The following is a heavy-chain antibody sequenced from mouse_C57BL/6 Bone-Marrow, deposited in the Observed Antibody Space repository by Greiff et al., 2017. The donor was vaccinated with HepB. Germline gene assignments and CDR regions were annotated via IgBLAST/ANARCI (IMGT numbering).Heavy chain of an antibody. J-gene: IGHJ3*01. V-gene: IGHV1-63*01. CDR3: ARGEGLGRFAY. D-gene: IGHD4-1*01. CDR2: IYPGGGYT. CDR1: GYTFTNYW. Sequence: QVQLQQSGAELVRPGTSVKMSCKASGYTFTNYWLGWAKQRPGHGLEWIGDIYPGGGYTNYNEKFKGKATLTADKSSSTAYMQFSSLTSEDSAIYYCARGEGLGRFAYWGQGTLVTVSA.